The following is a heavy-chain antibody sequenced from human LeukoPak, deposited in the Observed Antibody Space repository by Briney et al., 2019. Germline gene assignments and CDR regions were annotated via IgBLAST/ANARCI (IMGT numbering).Heavy chain of an antibody. Sequence: GGSLRLSCAASGFTFSNYAMTWVRQTPGKGLEWVSSISGGGGSTYYADSVKGRFTISRGNSKNTLYLQMNSLRAEDTAVYYCAKEARFLELGMDVWGQGTTVTVSS. J-gene: IGHJ6*02. D-gene: IGHD3-3*01. CDR3: AKEARFLELGMDV. CDR2: ISGGGGST. V-gene: IGHV3-23*01. CDR1: GFTFSNYA.